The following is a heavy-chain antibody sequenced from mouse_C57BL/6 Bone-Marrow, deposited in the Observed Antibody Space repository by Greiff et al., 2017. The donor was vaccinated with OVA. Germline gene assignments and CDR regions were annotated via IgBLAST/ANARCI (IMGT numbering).Heavy chain of an antibody. D-gene: IGHD1-1*01. V-gene: IGHV5-6*01. CDR1: GFTFSSYG. CDR2: ISSGGSYT. J-gene: IGHJ1*03. CDR3: ARPGYYGSSYVGYFDV. Sequence: EVQLVESGGDLVKPGGSLKLSCAASGFTFSSYGMSWVRQTPDKRLEWVATISSGGSYTYYPDSVKGRFTISRDNAKNTLYLQMSSLKSEDTAMYYCARPGYYGSSYVGYFDVWGTGTTVTVSS.